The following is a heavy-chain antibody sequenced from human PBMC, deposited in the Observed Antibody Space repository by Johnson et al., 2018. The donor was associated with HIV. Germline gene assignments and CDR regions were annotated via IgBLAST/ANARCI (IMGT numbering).Heavy chain of an antibody. J-gene: IGHJ3*02. Sequence: VQLVESGGGLVQPRGSLRLSCAASGFTFSTNYMSWVRQAPGKGLEWVSVIYSGGSIYYAVSVKGRFTISRDNSKNTLYLQMNSLRAEDTAVYYCARGGIWGSWAFDIWGQGTMVTVSS. CDR1: GFTFSTNY. CDR3: ARGGIWGSWAFDI. CDR2: IYSGGSI. D-gene: IGHD3-16*01. V-gene: IGHV3-66*01.